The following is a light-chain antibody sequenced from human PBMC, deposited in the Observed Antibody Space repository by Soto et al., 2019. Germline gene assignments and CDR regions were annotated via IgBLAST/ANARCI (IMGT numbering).Light chain of an antibody. CDR1: QSLLYSDGYNY. V-gene: IGKV2-28*01. CDR3: MQSRQALS. J-gene: IGKJ4*01. Sequence: DIVMTQSPLSLPVTPGEPASISCRSSQSLLYSDGYNYLDWYLQKPGQSPQLLIYLASNRASGVPDRFSGSGSGRDFTLKINTVEAEDVGVYYCMQSRQALSFGGGTKVEIK. CDR2: LAS.